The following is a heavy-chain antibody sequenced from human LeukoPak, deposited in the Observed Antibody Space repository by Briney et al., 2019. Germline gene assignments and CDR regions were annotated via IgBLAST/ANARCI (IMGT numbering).Heavy chain of an antibody. CDR2: IYYSGST. Sequence: PSQTLSLTCTVSGGSISSGDYYWSWIRQPPGKGLEWIGYIYYSGSTYYNPSLKSRVTISVDTSKNQFSLKLGSVTAADTAVYYCANSRVDILTGPPGIWGQGTMVTVSS. CDR3: ANSRVDILTGPPGI. D-gene: IGHD3-9*01. J-gene: IGHJ3*02. CDR1: GGSISSGDYY. V-gene: IGHV4-30-4*01.